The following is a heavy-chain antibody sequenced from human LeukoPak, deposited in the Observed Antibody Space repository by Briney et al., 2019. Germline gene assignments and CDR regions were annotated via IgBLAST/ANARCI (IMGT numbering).Heavy chain of an antibody. D-gene: IGHD1-26*01. Sequence: GGSLRLSCSASGFTFSNYAMSWVRQAPGKGLEWVSAFSRSGGKTYYADSVKGRFTISRDNSKNTLYLQMNSLRVEDTAVYYCAKGQEWELPLDYWGQGTLVTVSS. CDR1: GFTFSNYA. J-gene: IGHJ4*02. CDR2: FSRSGGKT. CDR3: AKGQEWELPLDY. V-gene: IGHV3-23*01.